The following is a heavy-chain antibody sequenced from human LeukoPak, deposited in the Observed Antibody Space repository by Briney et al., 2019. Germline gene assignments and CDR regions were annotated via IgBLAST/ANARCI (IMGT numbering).Heavy chain of an antibody. J-gene: IGHJ6*03. CDR1: GYTFTSYD. D-gene: IGHD1-26*01. Sequence: ASVKVSCKASGYTFTSYDINWVRQASGQGLEWMGWMNPNTGNTGYAQKFQGRVTITRNTSISTVYMELSSLRSEDTAVYYCARGVGATISYYHYYIDVWDKGTTVTVSS. V-gene: IGHV1-8*03. CDR3: ARGVGATISYYHYYIDV. CDR2: MNPNTGNT.